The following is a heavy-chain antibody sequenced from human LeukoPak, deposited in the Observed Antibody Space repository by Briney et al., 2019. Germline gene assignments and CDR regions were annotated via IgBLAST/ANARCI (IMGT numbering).Heavy chain of an antibody. Sequence: GGSLRLSCAAFGFTFMNYDMHWVRQTPDKGLEWVAHIWHDGGKQYYADSVKGRFTISRDNSKNTLYLEMSSLRIEDTAIYYCARDPNYCSGGSCFSGITFLHYWGQGTLVTVSS. J-gene: IGHJ4*02. V-gene: IGHV3-33*08. CDR2: IWHDGGKQ. D-gene: IGHD2-15*01. CDR1: GFTFMNYD. CDR3: ARDPNYCSGGSCFSGITFLHY.